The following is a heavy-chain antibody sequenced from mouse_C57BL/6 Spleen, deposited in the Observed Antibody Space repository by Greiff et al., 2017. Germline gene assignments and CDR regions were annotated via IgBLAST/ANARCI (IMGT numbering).Heavy chain of an antibody. V-gene: IGHV1-50*01. CDR2: IDPSDSYT. CDR1: GYTFTSYW. J-gene: IGHJ2*01. CDR3: ARRGLGY. Sequence: VQLQQPGAELVKPGASVKLSCKASGYTFTSYWMQWVKQRPGQGLEWIGEIDPSDSYTNYNQKFKGKATLTVDTSSSTAYMQLSSLTSEDSAVYYGARRGLGYWGQGTTLTVSS. D-gene: IGHD2-2*01.